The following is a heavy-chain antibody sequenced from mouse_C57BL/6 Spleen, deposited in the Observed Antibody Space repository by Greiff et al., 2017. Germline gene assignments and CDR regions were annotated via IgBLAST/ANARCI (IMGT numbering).Heavy chain of an antibody. J-gene: IGHJ4*01. Sequence: VQLQQSGPELVKPGASVKISCKASGYSFTGYYMHWVKQSHGNILDWIGYIYPYNGVSSYNQKFKGKATLTVDKSSSTAYMELRSLTTEDSAVYYCARDYYGSSYGAAFDYWGQGTSVTVSS. CDR3: ARDYYGSSYGAAFDY. D-gene: IGHD1-1*01. CDR1: GYSFTGYY. CDR2: IYPYNGVS. V-gene: IGHV1-31*01.